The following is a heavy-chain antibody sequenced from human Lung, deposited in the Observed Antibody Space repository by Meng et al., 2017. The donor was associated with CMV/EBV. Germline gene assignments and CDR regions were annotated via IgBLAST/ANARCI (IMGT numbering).Heavy chain of an antibody. Sequence: SVXESXKGSGYISINYWNGWVRQLAGKGLEWMGIIYPDGSETIYSPSFQGRVTISADKSISTAYLQWSSLKASDTAMYYCARSGVQDTAMIPCHYWGLGTLVTVSS. D-gene: IGHD5-18*01. CDR1: GYISINYW. V-gene: IGHV5-51*01. CDR2: IYPDGSET. J-gene: IGHJ4*02. CDR3: ARSGVQDTAMIPCHY.